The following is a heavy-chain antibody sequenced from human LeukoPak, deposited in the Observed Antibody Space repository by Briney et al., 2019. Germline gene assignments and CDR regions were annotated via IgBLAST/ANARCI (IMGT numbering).Heavy chain of an antibody. J-gene: IGHJ5*02. CDR2: IYYSGST. V-gene: IGHV4-59*12. D-gene: IGHD6-13*01. CDR1: GGSISSYY. CDR3: ATGGLGRAAAGTGGWFDP. Sequence: PSETLSLTCTVSGGSISSYYWSWIRQPPGKGLEWIGYIYYSGSTYYNPSLKSRVTISVDTSKNQFSLKLSSVTAADTAVYYCATGGLGRAAAGTGGWFDPWGQGTLVTVSS.